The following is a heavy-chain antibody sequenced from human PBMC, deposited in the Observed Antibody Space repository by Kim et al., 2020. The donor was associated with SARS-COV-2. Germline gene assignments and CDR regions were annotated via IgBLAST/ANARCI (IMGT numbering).Heavy chain of an antibody. CDR1: GYSISSGYY. CDR2: IYHSGST. V-gene: IGHV4-38-2*02. Sequence: SETLSLTCTVSGYSISSGYYWGWIRQPPGKGLEWIGSIYHSGSTYYNPSLKSRVTISVDTSKNQFSLTLSSVTAADTAVSYCARHPRDSYVYWGQETLVT. J-gene: IGHJ4*02. D-gene: IGHD5-18*01. CDR3: ARHPRDSYVY.